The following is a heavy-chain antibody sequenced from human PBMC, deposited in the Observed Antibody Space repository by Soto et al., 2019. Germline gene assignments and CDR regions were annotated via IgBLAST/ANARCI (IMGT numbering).Heavy chain of an antibody. CDR2: IYYSGST. D-gene: IGHD1-26*01. Sequence: SETPSLTCAVSGGSISSGGYSWSWIRQPPGKGLEWIGYIYYSGSTYYNPSLKSRVTISVDTSKNQFSLKLSSVTAADTAVYYCARLEGSYLDFDYWGQGTLVTVSS. CDR1: GGSISSGGYS. J-gene: IGHJ4*02. V-gene: IGHV4-30-2*03. CDR3: ARLEGSYLDFDY.